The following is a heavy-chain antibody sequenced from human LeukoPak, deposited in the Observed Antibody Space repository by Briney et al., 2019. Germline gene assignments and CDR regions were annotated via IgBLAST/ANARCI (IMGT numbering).Heavy chain of an antibody. D-gene: IGHD3-22*01. CDR2: INTNTGNP. Sequence: GASVKVSCKASGYTFTSYAMNWVRQAPGQGLEWMGWINTNTGNPTYAQGFTGRFVFSLDTSVSTAYLQISSLKAEDTAVYYCARERYYDSSGYSDPDAFDIWGQGTMVTVSS. CDR1: GYTFTSYA. V-gene: IGHV7-4-1*02. CDR3: ARERYYDSSGYSDPDAFDI. J-gene: IGHJ3*02.